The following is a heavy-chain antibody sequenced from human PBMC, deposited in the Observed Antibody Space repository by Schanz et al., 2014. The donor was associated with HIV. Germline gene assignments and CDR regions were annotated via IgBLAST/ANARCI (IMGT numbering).Heavy chain of an antibody. V-gene: IGHV1-69*01. Sequence: QVQLVQSGAEVTKPGSSVKVSCKASGGTFSIYAISWVRQAPGQGLEWMGGMIPSFRLRTYAQKFQGRVTIAADESASTAYMELNSLRSDDTAVYYCAKSPIFGDVIFYGMDVWGQGTTVTVSS. D-gene: IGHD3-3*02. CDR1: GGTFSIYA. CDR2: MIPSFRLR. J-gene: IGHJ6*02. CDR3: AKSPIFGDVIFYGMDV.